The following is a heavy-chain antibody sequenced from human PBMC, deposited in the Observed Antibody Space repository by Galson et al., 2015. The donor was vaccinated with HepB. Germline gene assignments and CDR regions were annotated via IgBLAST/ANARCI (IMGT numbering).Heavy chain of an antibody. CDR3: ARGALVAVVGATQNNWFDP. CDR2: VSAYDGNT. V-gene: IGHV1-18*01. CDR1: GYTFSSYS. Sequence: SVKVSCKASGYTFSSYSITWVRQAPGQGLEWMGWVSAYDGNTEYAQNLQGRLTMTTDTSRTTAYMELRSLRSDDTALYYCARGALVAVVGATQNNWFDPWGQGTLVTVSS. J-gene: IGHJ5*02. D-gene: IGHD2-15*01.